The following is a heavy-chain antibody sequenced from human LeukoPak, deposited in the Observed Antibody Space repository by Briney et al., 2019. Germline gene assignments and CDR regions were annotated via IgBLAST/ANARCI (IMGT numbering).Heavy chain of an antibody. D-gene: IGHD1-1*01. J-gene: IGHJ4*02. CDR2: ISAYNGNT. CDR1: GYTFTSYG. V-gene: IGHV1-18*01. CDR3: ARAVERLYYFDY. Sequence: GASVKVSCKASGYTFTSYGISWVRQAPGQGLEWMGWISAYNGNTNYAQKFQGRVTMTRDTSISTAYMELSRLRSDDTAVYYCARAVERLYYFDYWGQGTLVTVSS.